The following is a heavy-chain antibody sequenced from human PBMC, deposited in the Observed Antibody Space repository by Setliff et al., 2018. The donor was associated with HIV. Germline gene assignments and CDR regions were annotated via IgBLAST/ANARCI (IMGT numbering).Heavy chain of an antibody. CDR2: INTNTGNP. V-gene: IGHV7-4-1*02. CDR3: AKGTYSYDSSGPDY. CDR1: GYTFTSYA. Sequence: ASVKVSCKASGYTFTSYAMNWVRQAPGQGLEWMGMINTNTGNPTYAQGFTGRFVFSLDTSVSTAYLQISSLKAEDTAVYYCAKGTYSYDSSGPDYWGQGTLVTVS. D-gene: IGHD3-22*01. J-gene: IGHJ4*02.